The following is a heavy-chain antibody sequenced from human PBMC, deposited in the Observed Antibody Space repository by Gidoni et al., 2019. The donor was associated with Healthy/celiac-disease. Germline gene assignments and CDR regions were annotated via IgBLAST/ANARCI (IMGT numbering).Heavy chain of an antibody. CDR1: GCTFSSCA. CDR3: ARSLAGSFGGSYLSAFDI. CDR2: IIPIFGTA. J-gene: IGHJ3*02. D-gene: IGHD1-26*01. Sequence: QVQLVQSGAEVKQPGSSVKVSCKASGCTFSSCAISWVRQAPGQGLEWMGGIIPIFGTANYAQKFQGRVTITADESTSTAYMELSSLRSEDTAVYYCARSLAGSFGGSYLSAFDIWGQGTMVTVSS. V-gene: IGHV1-69*01.